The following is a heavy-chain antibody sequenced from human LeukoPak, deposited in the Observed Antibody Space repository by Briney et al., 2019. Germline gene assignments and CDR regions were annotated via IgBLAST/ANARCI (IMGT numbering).Heavy chain of an antibody. CDR1: GFTFSSYG. V-gene: IGHV3-33*01. J-gene: IGHJ4*02. CDR3: ARIYYDSSGYNY. CDR2: IWYDGSNK. Sequence: GGSLRLSCAASGFTFSSYGMHWVRQAPGKGLEWVAVIWYDGSNKYYADSVKGRFTISRDNSKNTLYLQMNSLRAEDTAVYYCARIYYDSSGYNYWGQGTLVTVSS. D-gene: IGHD3-22*01.